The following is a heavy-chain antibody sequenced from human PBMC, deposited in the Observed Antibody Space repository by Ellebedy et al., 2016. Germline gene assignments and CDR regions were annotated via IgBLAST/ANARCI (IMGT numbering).Heavy chain of an antibody. CDR3: ARGGQWLRLYGMDV. J-gene: IGHJ6*02. Sequence: ASVKVSXXASGYTFTSSGISWVRQAPGQGLEWMGWISAYNGNTNYAQKFQDRVTMTTETSTSTAYMELRSLTSDDTAVYYCARGGQWLRLYGMDVWGQGTTVTVSS. CDR2: ISAYNGNT. V-gene: IGHV1-18*01. CDR1: GYTFTSSG. D-gene: IGHD5-12*01.